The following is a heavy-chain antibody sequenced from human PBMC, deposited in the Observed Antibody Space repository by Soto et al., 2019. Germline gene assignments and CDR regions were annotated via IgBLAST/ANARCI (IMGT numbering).Heavy chain of an antibody. D-gene: IGHD5-18*01. Sequence: QVQLVQSGAEVKKPGASVKVSCKASGYTFTSYYLHWVRQAPGQGLEWMGIINPSGGSSSYAQKFQGRFTMTRDTSTSTVYMELCSLRSEDTAVYYCARDPYTAMAPNRFDYWGQGTLVTVSS. CDR1: GYTFTSYY. CDR3: ARDPYTAMAPNRFDY. CDR2: INPSGGSS. J-gene: IGHJ4*02. V-gene: IGHV1-46*03.